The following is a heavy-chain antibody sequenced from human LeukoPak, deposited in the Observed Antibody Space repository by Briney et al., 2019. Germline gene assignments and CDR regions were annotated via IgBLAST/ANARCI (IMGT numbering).Heavy chain of an antibody. D-gene: IGHD3-22*01. V-gene: IGHV5-51*01. CDR2: IYPGDSDT. J-gene: IGHJ4*02. CDR1: GYSFTSYW. CDR3: ARLLSYYYDSSGYYSPFDY. Sequence: GESLKISCKGSGYSFTSYWIGWVRQMPGKGLEWMGIIYPGDSDTRYSPSLQGQITISADKSISTAYLQWSSLKASDTAMYYCARLLSYYYDSSGYYSPFDYWGQGTLVTVSS.